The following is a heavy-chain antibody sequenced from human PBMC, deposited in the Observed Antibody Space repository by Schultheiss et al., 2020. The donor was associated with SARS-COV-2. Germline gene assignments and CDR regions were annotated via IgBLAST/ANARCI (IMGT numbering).Heavy chain of an antibody. Sequence: SETLSLTCTVSGGSISGNYWSWIRQHPGKGLEWIGYIYYSGSTYYNPSLKSRVTISVDTSKNQFSLKLSSVTAADTAVYYCARERTPWDYSNYVVEDYWGQGTLVTVSS. D-gene: IGHD4-11*01. CDR3: ARERTPWDYSNYVVEDY. CDR1: GGSISGNY. V-gene: IGHV4-31*03. J-gene: IGHJ4*02. CDR2: IYYSGST.